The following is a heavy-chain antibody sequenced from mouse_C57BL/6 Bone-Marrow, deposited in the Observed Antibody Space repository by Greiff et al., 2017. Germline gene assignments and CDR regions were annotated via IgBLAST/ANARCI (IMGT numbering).Heavy chain of an antibody. CDR1: GYTFTDYY. D-gene: IGHD1-1*01. CDR3: ARGGITTVDYAMDY. CDR2: IYPGSGNT. Sequence: QVQLQQSGAELVRPGASVKLSCKASGYTFTDYYINWVKQRPGQGLEWIARIYPGSGNTYYNEKFKGKATLTAEKSSSTAYMQLSSLTSEDSAVYFCARGGITTVDYAMDYWGQGTSVTVSS. V-gene: IGHV1-76*01. J-gene: IGHJ4*01.